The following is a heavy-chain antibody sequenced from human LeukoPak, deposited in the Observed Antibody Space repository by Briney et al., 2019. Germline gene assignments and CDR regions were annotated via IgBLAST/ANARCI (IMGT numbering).Heavy chain of an antibody. CDR1: GYSISSGYY. V-gene: IGHV4-38-2*02. D-gene: IGHD6-25*01. CDR2: IYHSGST. Sequence: SETLSLTCTVSGYSISSGYYWGWIRQPPGKGLEWIGSIYHSGSTYYNPSLKSRVTISVDTSKNQFSLKLSSVTAADTAVYYCARGQRLPDYWGQGTLVTVSS. CDR3: ARGQRLPDY. J-gene: IGHJ4*02.